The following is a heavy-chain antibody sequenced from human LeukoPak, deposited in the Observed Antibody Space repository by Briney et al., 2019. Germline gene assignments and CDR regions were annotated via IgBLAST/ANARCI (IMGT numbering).Heavy chain of an antibody. Sequence: SETLSLTCTVSGASISSHYWSWIRQPPGKGLEWIGYIYYSGSTNYNPSLKSRVTISVDTSKNQFSLKLSSVTAADTAVYYCARDAPGGNVDYWGQGTLVTVSS. J-gene: IGHJ4*02. V-gene: IGHV4-59*11. CDR1: GASISSHY. D-gene: IGHD2-8*02. CDR3: ARDAPGGNVDY. CDR2: IYYSGST.